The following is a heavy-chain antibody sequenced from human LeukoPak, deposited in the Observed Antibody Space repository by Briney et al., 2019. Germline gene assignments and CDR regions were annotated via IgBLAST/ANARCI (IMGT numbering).Heavy chain of an antibody. V-gene: IGHV1-69*13. CDR3: ARIGQSSGYFATNDAFDI. CDR2: IIPIFGTA. D-gene: IGHD3-22*01. Sequence: SVKVSCKASGGTFSSYAISWVRQAPGQGLEWMGGIIPIFGTANYAQKFQGRVTITADESTSTAYMELSSLRSEDTAVYYCARIGQSSGYFATNDAFDIWGQGTMVTVSS. J-gene: IGHJ3*02. CDR1: GGTFSSYA.